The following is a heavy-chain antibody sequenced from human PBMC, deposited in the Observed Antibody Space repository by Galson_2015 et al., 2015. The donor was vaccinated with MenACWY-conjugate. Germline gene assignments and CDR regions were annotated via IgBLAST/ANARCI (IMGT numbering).Heavy chain of an antibody. CDR1: GFAFSNYC. J-gene: IGHJ6*02. V-gene: IGHV3-74*03. D-gene: IGHD6-19*01. CDR3: VRGSSGWRGMDI. CDR2: ICAGGISI. Sequence: LRLSCAASGFAFSNYCMHWVRQAPGKGLECVSRICAGGISIMYGDSVRGRFTISRDDAENTLYLQMDSLRADDTAVYFCVRGSSGWRGMDIWGQGTTVTVSS.